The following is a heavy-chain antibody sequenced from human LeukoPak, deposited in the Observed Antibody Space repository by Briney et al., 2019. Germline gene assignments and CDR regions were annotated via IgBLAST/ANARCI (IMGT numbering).Heavy chain of an antibody. Sequence: PSETLSLTCTVSGGSISSYYWSWIRQPPGKGLEWIGYIYYSRSTNYNPSLKSRVTISVDTSKNQFSLKLSSVTAADTAVYYCARDLAARQYFDYWGQGTLVTVSS. CDR2: IYYSRST. D-gene: IGHD6-6*01. CDR1: GGSISSYY. CDR3: ARDLAARQYFDY. J-gene: IGHJ4*02. V-gene: IGHV4-59*12.